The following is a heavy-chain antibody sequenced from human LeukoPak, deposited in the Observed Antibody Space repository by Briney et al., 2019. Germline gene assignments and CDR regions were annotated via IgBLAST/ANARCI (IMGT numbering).Heavy chain of an antibody. J-gene: IGHJ4*02. CDR2: INPSGGST. CDR3: ARDRTTGTTVLDC. D-gene: IGHD1-1*01. Sequence: ASVKVSCKASGYTFTSYYMHWVRQAPGQGLEWMGIINPSGGSTSYAQKFQGRVTMTRDMSTSTVYMELSSLRSEDTAVYYCARDRTTGTTVLDCWGQGTLVTVSS. CDR1: GYTFTSYY. V-gene: IGHV1-46*01.